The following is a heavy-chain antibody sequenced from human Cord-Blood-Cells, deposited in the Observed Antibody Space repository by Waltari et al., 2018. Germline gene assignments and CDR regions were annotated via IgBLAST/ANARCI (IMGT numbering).Heavy chain of an antibody. J-gene: IGHJ4*02. Sequence: QVQLVQSGAEVKKPGASVKVSCKASGYTFTSYDINWVRQATGQGLEWMGWMNPNSGNTGYGQKFQGRVTSTRNTSISTAYMGLSSLRSEDTAVYYCARSFSYCTNGVCYTFDYWGQGTLVTVSS. D-gene: IGHD2-8*01. V-gene: IGHV1-8*03. CDR3: ARSFSYCTNGVCYTFDY. CDR1: GYTFTSYD. CDR2: MNPNSGNT.